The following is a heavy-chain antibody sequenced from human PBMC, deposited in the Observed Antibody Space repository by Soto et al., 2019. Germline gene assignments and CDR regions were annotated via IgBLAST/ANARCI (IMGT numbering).Heavy chain of an antibody. J-gene: IGHJ3*02. V-gene: IGHV3-21*01. CDR1: GFTFSSYS. Sequence: GGSLRLSCAASGFTFSSYSMNWVRQAPGKGLEWVSSISSSSSYIYYADSVKGRFTISRENAKNSLYLQMNSLRAEDTAVYYCARDNLAAAGPDAFDIWGQGTMVTVSS. CDR3: ARDNLAAAGPDAFDI. CDR2: ISSSSSYI. D-gene: IGHD6-13*01.